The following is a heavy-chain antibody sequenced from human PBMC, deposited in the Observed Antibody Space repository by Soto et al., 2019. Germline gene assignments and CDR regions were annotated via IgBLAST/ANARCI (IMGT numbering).Heavy chain of an antibody. Sequence: QVQLVESGGGVVQPGRSLRLSCAASGFTFSTYGMHWVRQAPGKGLEWVAVIWYDGSNKYYADSLKGRFTISRDNSKSTLYLEMNSLRAEDTAVYYCARSGDYDYYYGLDVWGQGTTDTVSS. CDR2: IWYDGSNK. D-gene: IGHD4-17*01. CDR1: GFTFSTYG. J-gene: IGHJ6*02. V-gene: IGHV3-33*01. CDR3: ARSGDYDYYYGLDV.